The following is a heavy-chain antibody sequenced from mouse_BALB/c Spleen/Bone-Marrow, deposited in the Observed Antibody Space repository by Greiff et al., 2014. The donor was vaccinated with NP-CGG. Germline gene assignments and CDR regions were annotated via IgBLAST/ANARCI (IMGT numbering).Heavy chain of an antibody. CDR1: GYTFTSYW. V-gene: IGHV1-7*01. Sequence: QVQLQQSGAELAKPGASVKMSCKASGYTFTSYWMHWVKQRPGQGLEWIGYINPSTGYTEYNQKFEDKATLTADKSSSTAYMQLSSLTSEDSAVYYCARDHPYYFDYWGQGTTLIVSS. CDR3: ARDHPYYFDY. CDR2: INPSTGYT. J-gene: IGHJ2*01.